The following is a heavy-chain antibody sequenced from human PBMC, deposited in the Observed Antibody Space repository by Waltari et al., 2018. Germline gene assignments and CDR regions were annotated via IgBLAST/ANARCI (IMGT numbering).Heavy chain of an antibody. V-gene: IGHV4-4*02. J-gene: IGHJ4*02. Sequence: QLQESGPGLVKPSGTLSLTCGVSGDSTSSTYCWSWVRQPPGKGLEWIGQVRGDGRTNYNPSFASRVTVSLDTYNNQFSLMVTSATAADTAVYYCARDRGRGLYLDSWGPGTLVTVSP. D-gene: IGHD2-15*01. CDR3: ARDRGRGLYLDS. CDR1: GDSTSSTYC. CDR2: VRGDGRT.